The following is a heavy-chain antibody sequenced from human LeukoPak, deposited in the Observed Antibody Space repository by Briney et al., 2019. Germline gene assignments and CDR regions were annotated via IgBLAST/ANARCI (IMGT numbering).Heavy chain of an antibody. J-gene: IGHJ4*02. CDR1: GYTFSSCG. D-gene: IGHD1-1*01. CDR2: ISTYDGNT. V-gene: IGHV1-18*01. CDR3: ARESNWAYYFDY. Sequence: ASVRVSCKASGYTFSSCGISWVRQAPGEGLEWMGWISTYDGNTKYAENLQDRVTLTTDTSTSTAYMEVRSLRSDDTAVYFCARESNWAYYFDYWGPGTLLTVSS.